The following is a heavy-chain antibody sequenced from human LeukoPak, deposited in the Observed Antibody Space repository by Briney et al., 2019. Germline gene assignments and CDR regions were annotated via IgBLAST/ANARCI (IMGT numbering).Heavy chain of an antibody. CDR1: GFTFSSYA. Sequence: GGSLRLSCAASGFTFSSYAMHWVRQAPGKGLEWVAVISYDGGNKYYAEPVKGRFTISRDNSKNTLYLQMNSLRAEDTAVYYCARDPYGSGSYYYYYYYGMDVWGKGTTVTVSS. CDR2: ISYDGGNK. D-gene: IGHD3-10*01. V-gene: IGHV3-30*04. J-gene: IGHJ6*04. CDR3: ARDPYGSGSYYYYYYYGMDV.